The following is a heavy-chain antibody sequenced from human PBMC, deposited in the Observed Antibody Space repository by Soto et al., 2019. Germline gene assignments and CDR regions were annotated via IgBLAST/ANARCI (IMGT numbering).Heavy chain of an antibody. V-gene: IGHV3-23*01. CDR3: AKPSSTSRRTNNYFDY. J-gene: IGHJ4*02. CDR2: ISGSGGST. Sequence: GXSLRLSCAASGFTFSSYAMSWFRQAPVKGLEWVSAISGSGGSTYYADSVKGRFTISRDNSKNTLYLQMNSLRAEDTAVYYCAKPSSTSRRTNNYFDYWGQGTLVTVSS. CDR1: GFTFSSYA. D-gene: IGHD2-2*01.